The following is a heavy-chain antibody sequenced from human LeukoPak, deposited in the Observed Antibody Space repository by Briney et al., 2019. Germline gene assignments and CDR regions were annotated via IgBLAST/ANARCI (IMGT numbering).Heavy chain of an antibody. V-gene: IGHV5-51*01. Sequence: GESLKISCKGSGYSFTNYWIAWVRQMPGKGLEWMGIIYSGDSDTRYSPSFQGQVTISADKSISTAYLQWSSLKASDTAMYYCARLRPYDSDSFDPWGQGTLVTVSS. J-gene: IGHJ5*02. CDR2: IYSGDSDT. CDR3: ARLRPYDSDSFDP. D-gene: IGHD3-22*01. CDR1: GYSFTNYW.